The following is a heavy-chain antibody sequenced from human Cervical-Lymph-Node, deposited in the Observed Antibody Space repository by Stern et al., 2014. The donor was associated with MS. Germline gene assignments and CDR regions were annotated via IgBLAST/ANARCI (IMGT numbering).Heavy chain of an antibody. V-gene: IGHV3-30*18. Sequence: VQLVESGGGVVQPGRSLRLSCAASGFIFSSFAMHWVRQAPGKGLEWVAVISSGGNYKNYADSVKGRFTISRDNSKKTLSLQMNSLRAEDTAVYYCAKDRFLCSGGRCHSPDYYFDYWGQGTLVTVSS. D-gene: IGHD2-15*01. CDR2: ISSGGNYK. CDR3: AKDRFLCSGGRCHSPDYYFDY. CDR1: GFIFSSFA. J-gene: IGHJ4*02.